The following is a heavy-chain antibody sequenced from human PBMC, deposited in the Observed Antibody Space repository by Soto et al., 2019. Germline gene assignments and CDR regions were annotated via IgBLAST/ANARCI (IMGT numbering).Heavy chain of an antibody. V-gene: IGHV1-69*06. CDR2: IIPIFGTA. CDR1: GGTFSSYA. J-gene: IGHJ3*02. D-gene: IGHD3-16*02. Sequence: SVRVSCKASGGTFSSYAISWVRQAPGQGLEWMGGIIPIFGTANYAQKFQGRVTITADKSTSTAYMELSSLRSEDTAVYYCARDVYDYVWGSYRCAFDIWGQGTMVTVSS. CDR3: ARDVYDYVWGSYRCAFDI.